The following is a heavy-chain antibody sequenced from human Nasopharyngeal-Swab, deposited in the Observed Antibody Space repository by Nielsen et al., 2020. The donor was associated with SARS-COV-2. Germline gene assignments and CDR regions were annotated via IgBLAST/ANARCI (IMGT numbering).Heavy chain of an antibody. D-gene: IGHD3-10*01. CDR2: INTNSGGT. CDR3: ARARITMVRGKEEHDACDI. J-gene: IGHJ3*02. Sequence: ASVKVSCKASVYTFTGYYIHWVRQAPGQGLAWMGWINTNSGGTNYAQKFQGWVTMTRDTSISTAYMELSRLRSDDTAVYYCARARITMVRGKEEHDACDIWGQGTMVTVSS. V-gene: IGHV1-2*04. CDR1: VYTFTGYY.